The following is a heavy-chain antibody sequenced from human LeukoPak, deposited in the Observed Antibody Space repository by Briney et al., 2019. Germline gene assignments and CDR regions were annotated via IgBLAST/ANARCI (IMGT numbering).Heavy chain of an antibody. V-gene: IGHV4-30-2*01. CDR3: ARAVGVLLWFGEPGIYFDY. J-gene: IGHJ4*02. CDR1: GGSISSGGYS. Sequence: SETLSLTCAVSGGSISSGGYSWSWIRQPPGKGLEWIGYIYHSGSTYYNPSLKSRVTISVDRSKNQFSLKLSSVTAADTAVYYCARAVGVLLWFGEPGIYFDYWGQGTLVTVSS. CDR2: IYHSGST. D-gene: IGHD3-10*01.